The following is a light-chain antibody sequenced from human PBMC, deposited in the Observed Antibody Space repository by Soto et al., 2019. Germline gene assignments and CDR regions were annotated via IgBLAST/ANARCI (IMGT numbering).Light chain of an antibody. CDR1: SSDIGNYDN. CDR3: GSFTSSFTLV. Sequence: QSVLTQPASVSGSPGQSITISCTGTSSDIGNYDNVSWYQQHPGKAPKLMIYEVSNRPSGVSNRFSGSKSGNTASLTISGLQAEDEADYYCGSFTSSFTLVFGGGTQLTVL. V-gene: IGLV2-14*01. CDR2: EVS. J-gene: IGLJ3*02.